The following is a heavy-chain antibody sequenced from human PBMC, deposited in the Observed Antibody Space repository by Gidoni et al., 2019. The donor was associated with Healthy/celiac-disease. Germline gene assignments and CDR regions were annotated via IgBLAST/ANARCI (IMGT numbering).Heavy chain of an antibody. CDR1: GGSISSSNW. CDR2: IYHSGST. J-gene: IGHJ3*02. Sequence: QVQLQESGPALVQPSGTLSLPCAFPGGSISSSNWWSWVRQPPGKGLEWIGEIYHSGSTNYNPSLKSRVTISVDKSKNQFSLKRSSVTAADTAVYYCARVGNAPKEAFDIWGQGTMVTVSS. V-gene: IGHV4-4*02. CDR3: ARVGNAPKEAFDI. D-gene: IGHD1-1*01.